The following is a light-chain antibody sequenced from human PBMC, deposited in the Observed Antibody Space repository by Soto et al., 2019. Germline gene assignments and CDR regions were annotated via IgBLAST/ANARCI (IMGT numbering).Light chain of an antibody. CDR2: SAS. V-gene: IGKV3-15*01. CDR1: QSISTE. J-gene: IGKJ2*01. CDR3: NQGHKFTLT. Sequence: EIVMTQSPATLSVSPGERATLSCRASQSISTEFAWYQQKPGQPPRLLIYSASTRAPGVPARFTGSGSGSEFTLTISGLQSEDFAVYYCNQGHKFTLTFGQGTRMEI.